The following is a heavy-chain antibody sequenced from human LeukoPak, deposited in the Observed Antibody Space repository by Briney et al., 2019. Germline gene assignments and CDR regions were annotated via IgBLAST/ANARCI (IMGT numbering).Heavy chain of an antibody. Sequence: GGSLRLSCAASGFTFSSYGMHWVRQAPGKGLEWVAFIRYDGSNKYYADSVKGRFTISRDNSKNTLYLQMNSLRAEDTAVYYCARDVIAVAGTSYWGQGTLVTVSS. J-gene: IGHJ4*02. CDR1: GFTFSSYG. CDR2: IRYDGSNK. D-gene: IGHD6-19*01. V-gene: IGHV3-30*02. CDR3: ARDVIAVAGTSY.